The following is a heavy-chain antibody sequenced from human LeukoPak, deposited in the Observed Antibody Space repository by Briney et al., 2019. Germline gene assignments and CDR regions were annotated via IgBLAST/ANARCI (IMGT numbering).Heavy chain of an antibody. CDR1: GFTFSSYA. D-gene: IGHD3-10*01. Sequence: PGGSLRLSCAASGFTFSSYAMSWVRQAPGKGLEWVSAISGSGGSTYYADSVKGRFTISRDNSKNTLYLQMNSLRAEDTAVYYCAKASNYYGSGGSRYYYYYMDVWGKGTTVTVSS. J-gene: IGHJ6*03. V-gene: IGHV3-23*01. CDR2: ISGSGGST. CDR3: AKASNYYGSGGSRYYYYYMDV.